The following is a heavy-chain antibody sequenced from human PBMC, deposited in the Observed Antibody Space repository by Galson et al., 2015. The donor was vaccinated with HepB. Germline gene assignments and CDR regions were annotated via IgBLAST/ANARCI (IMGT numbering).Heavy chain of an antibody. D-gene: IGHD2-2*01. J-gene: IGHJ4*02. CDR2: TYSRSKWYY. Sequence: CAISGDSVSGNIVSWNWIRQSPSRGLEWLGRTYSRSKWYYDYAVSVKSRLTINPDTSENQFSLQLHSVTPEDTAVYYCAGAGYCRSTYCFFAYWGQGTLVTVSS. CDR1: GDSVSGNIVS. V-gene: IGHV6-1*01. CDR3: AGAGYCRSTYCFFAY.